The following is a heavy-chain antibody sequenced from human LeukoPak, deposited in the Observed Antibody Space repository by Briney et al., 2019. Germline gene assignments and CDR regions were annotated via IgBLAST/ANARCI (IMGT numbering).Heavy chain of an antibody. V-gene: IGHV1-46*01. J-gene: IGHJ3*02. CDR3: ARGTLALGFGELLLDI. D-gene: IGHD3-10*01. CDR2: INPSGGST. Sequence: ASVKVSCKASGYTFTSYYMHWERQAPGQGLEWMGIINPSGGSTSYAQKFRGRVTITRDTSTSTVYMELSSLRSEDTAVYYCARGTLALGFGELLLDIWGQGTMVTVSS. CDR1: GYTFTSYY.